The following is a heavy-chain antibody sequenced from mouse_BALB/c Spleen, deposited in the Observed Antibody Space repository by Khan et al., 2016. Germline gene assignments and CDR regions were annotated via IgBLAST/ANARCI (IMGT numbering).Heavy chain of an antibody. CDR3: AGRGDHYCYYDG. CDR2: ISSGSSTI. V-gene: IGHV5-17*02. CDR1: GFTFSSFG. Sequence: EVELVESGGGLVQPGGSRKLSCAASGFTFSSFGMHWVRQAPEKGLEWVAYISSGSSTIYYADTVKGRFTISRDNPKNTLFLQLTSLRSEDTAMXYCAGRGDHYCYYDGWGAGTTVTVSS. J-gene: IGHJ1*01.